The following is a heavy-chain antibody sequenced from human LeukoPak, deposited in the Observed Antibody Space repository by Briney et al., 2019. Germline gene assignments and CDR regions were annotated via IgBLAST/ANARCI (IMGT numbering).Heavy chain of an antibody. CDR1: GGSISNSSYY. V-gene: IGHV4-39*07. J-gene: IGHJ4*02. CDR3: ARGGDRSFDY. CDR2: IYYSGST. Sequence: SETLSLTCTVSGGSISNSSYYWGWIRQPPGQGLEWIGSIYYSGSTYYNPSLKSPVTISVDTSKDQFSLKLSSVTAADTAVYYCARGGDRSFDYWGQGTLVTVSS. D-gene: IGHD3-10*01.